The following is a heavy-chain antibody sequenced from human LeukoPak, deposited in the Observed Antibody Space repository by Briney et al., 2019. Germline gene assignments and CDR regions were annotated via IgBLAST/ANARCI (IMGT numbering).Heavy chain of an antibody. CDR2: INSDGSST. V-gene: IGHV3-74*01. CDR3: ARDDCSGGSCLLHWYYYYGMDV. Sequence: GGSLRLSCAASGFTFRSYWMHWVRQAPGKGLVWVSRINSDGSSTSYADSVKGRFTISRDNAKNTLYLQMNSLRAEDTAVYYCARDDCSGGSCLLHWYYYYGMDVWGQGTTVTVSS. D-gene: IGHD2-15*01. CDR1: GFTFRSYW. J-gene: IGHJ6*02.